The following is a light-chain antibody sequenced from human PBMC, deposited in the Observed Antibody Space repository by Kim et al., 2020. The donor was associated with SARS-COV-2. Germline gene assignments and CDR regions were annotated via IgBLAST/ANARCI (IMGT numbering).Light chain of an antibody. J-gene: IGLJ3*02. CDR3: LSYAHPNYV. Sequence: PGRSISNSCTGSSSSVESDKFVPWHPQHPGKAPQVLIYEVNKRPSGVSNRFSGSKSGNTASLTISGLQAEDEADYYCLSYAHPNYVFGGGTKLTVL. CDR1: SSSVESDKF. V-gene: IGLV2-23*02. CDR2: EVN.